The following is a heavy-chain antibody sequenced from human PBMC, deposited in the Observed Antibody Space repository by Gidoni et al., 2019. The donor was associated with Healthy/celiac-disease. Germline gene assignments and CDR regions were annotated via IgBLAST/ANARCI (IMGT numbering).Heavy chain of an antibody. D-gene: IGHD6-19*01. CDR3: ARAHPPIAVAAQTRTPKGHWFDP. Sequence: QVQLVQSGAEVKKPGASVKVSCKASGYTFTSYGISWVRQAPGQGLEWMGWISADNGNTNYAQKLQGRVTMTTDTSTSTAYMELRSLRSDDTAVYYCARAHPPIAVAAQTRTPKGHWFDPWGQGTLVTVSS. CDR2: ISADNGNT. CDR1: GYTFTSYG. V-gene: IGHV1-18*01. J-gene: IGHJ5*02.